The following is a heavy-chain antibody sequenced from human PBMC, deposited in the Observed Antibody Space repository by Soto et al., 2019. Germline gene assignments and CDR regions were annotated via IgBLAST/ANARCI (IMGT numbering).Heavy chain of an antibody. CDR3: ARDADGYSFDY. J-gene: IGHJ4*02. Sequence: QVQLVESGGGVVQPGRSLRLSCAASGFTFSSYAMHWVRQAPGKGLEWVAVISYDGSNKYYADSVKGRFTISRDNSKNTLYLQMNSLSAEDTAVYYCARDADGYSFDYWGQGTLVTVSS. V-gene: IGHV3-30-3*01. D-gene: IGHD5-12*01. CDR1: GFTFSSYA. CDR2: ISYDGSNK.